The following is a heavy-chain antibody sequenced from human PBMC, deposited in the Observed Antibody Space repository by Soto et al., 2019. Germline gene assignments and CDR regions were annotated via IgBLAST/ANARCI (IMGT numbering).Heavy chain of an antibody. CDR1: GYTFTSYA. CDR3: ARDYDFWSVPYYFDY. CDR2: INAGNGNT. Sequence: QVQLVQSGAEVKKPGASVKVSCKASGYTFTSYAMHWVRQAPGQRLEWMGWINAGNGNTKYSQKFQGRVTITRDTFASTAYMELSSLSSEDTAVYYCARDYDFWSVPYYFDYWCQGTLVTVSS. D-gene: IGHD3-3*01. J-gene: IGHJ4*02. V-gene: IGHV1-3*01.